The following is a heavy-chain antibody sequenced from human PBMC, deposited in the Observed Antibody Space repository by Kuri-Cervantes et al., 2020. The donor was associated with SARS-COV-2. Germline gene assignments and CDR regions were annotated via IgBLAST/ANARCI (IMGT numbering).Heavy chain of an antibody. D-gene: IGHD4-17*01. CDR1: GFTFSSYA. CDR3: AKDDTGDYGPTYFDY. Sequence: GGSLRLSCAASGFTFSSYAMSWVRQAPGKGLEWVSAISGSGGSTYYADSVKGRFTISRDNSKNTLYLQMSSLRAEDTAVYYCAKDDTGDYGPTYFDYWGQGTLVTVSS. V-gene: IGHV3-23*01. CDR2: ISGSGGST. J-gene: IGHJ4*02.